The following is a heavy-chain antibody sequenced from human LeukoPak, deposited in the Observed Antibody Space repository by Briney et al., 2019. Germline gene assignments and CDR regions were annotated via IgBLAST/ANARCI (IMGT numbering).Heavy chain of an antibody. J-gene: IGHJ4*02. CDR3: ARSPTKGGYSYGYIDY. CDR1: GGSISSGSYY. V-gene: IGHV4-61*02. D-gene: IGHD5-18*01. Sequence: PSETLSLTSTVSGGSISSGSYYWSWIRQPAGKGLEWIGRIYTSGSTNYNPSLKSRVTISVDTSKNQFSLKLSSVTAADTAVYYCARSPTKGGYSYGYIDYWGQGTLVTVSS. CDR2: IYTSGST.